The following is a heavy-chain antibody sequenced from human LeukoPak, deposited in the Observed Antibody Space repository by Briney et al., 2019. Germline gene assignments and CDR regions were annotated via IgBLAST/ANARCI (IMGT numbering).Heavy chain of an antibody. CDR1: GFTFSSNA. J-gene: IGHJ4*02. CDR3: AKDAVVPGSGGDYFDY. D-gene: IGHD3-10*01. Sequence: GGSLRLSCVASGFTFSSNAMSWVRQAPGKGLEWVSVITGNDGSTYYADSVKGRFTISRDNSKNTLSLQMDSLRAEDTAVYYCAKDAVVPGSGGDYFDYWGQGTLVTVSS. V-gene: IGHV3-23*01. CDR2: ITGNDGST.